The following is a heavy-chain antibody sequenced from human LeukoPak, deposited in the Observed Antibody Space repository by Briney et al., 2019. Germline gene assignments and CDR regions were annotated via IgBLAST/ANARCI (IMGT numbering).Heavy chain of an antibody. CDR1: GGSFSGYY. CDR3: ARVYYDILTGYYGIFDY. Sequence: SETLSLTCAVYGGSFSGYYWSWIRQPPGKGLEWIGEINHSGSTNYNPSLKSRVTISVDTSKNQFSLKLSSVTAADTAVYYCARVYYDILTGYYGIFDYWGQGTLVTVSS. V-gene: IGHV4-34*01. D-gene: IGHD3-9*01. CDR2: INHSGST. J-gene: IGHJ4*02.